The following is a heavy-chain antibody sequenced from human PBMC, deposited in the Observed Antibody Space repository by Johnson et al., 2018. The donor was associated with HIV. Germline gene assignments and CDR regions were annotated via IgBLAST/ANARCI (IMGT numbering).Heavy chain of an antibody. Sequence: QVQLVESGGGVVQPGGSLRLSCAASGFTFNSYAMHWVRQAPGKGLEWLSVIWYDGSNEYYADSVKGRFTISRDNSKNTRYLHMSSLRLEDTAVYYCAKGQVARGAFDIWGQGTTVTVSS. CDR3: AKGQVARGAFDI. CDR2: IWYDGSNE. V-gene: IGHV3-33*06. CDR1: GFTFNSYA. J-gene: IGHJ3*02.